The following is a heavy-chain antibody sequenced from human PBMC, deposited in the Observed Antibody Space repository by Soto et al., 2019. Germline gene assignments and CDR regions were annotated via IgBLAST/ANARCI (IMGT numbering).Heavy chain of an antibody. CDR2: INHSGST. CDR3: ARASRYCTNGVCYFYYYYGMDV. J-gene: IGHJ6*02. V-gene: IGHV4-34*01. Sequence: PSETLSLTCAVYGGSFSGYYWSWIRQPPGKGLEWIGEINHSGSTNYNPSLKSRVTISVDTSKNQFSLKLSSVTAADTAVYYCARASRYCTNGVCYFYYYYGMDVWGQGTTVTVS. CDR1: GGSFSGYY. D-gene: IGHD2-8*01.